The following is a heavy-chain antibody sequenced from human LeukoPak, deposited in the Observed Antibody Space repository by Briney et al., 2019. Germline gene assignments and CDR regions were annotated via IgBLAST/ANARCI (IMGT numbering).Heavy chain of an antibody. CDR1: GLPFSDHY. D-gene: IGHD5-18*01. Sequence: PGGSLSLSCAASGLPFSDHYMDWVRQAPGEGLEWVGRTRNRANSYTTEYAASVKGRFTISRDDSKNSLYLQMNSLKTEDTAVYYCARVAAMVGFDYWGQGTLVTVSS. CDR2: TRNRANSYTT. CDR3: ARVAAMVGFDY. J-gene: IGHJ4*02. V-gene: IGHV3-72*01.